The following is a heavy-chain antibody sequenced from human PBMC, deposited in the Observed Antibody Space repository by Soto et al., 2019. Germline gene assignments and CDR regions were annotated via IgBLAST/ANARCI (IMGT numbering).Heavy chain of an antibody. CDR1: GGSISSGGHY. Sequence: SETLSLTCTVSGGSISSGGHYWSWIRQHPGKGLEWIGYIFYSGNTYYNPSLKSRLIISVDTSRNQFSLKLSSVTAADTAVYYCARGSGSHGWFDPWGQGXQVTVSS. D-gene: IGHD1-26*01. J-gene: IGHJ5*02. CDR3: ARGSGSHGWFDP. CDR2: IFYSGNT. V-gene: IGHV4-31*03.